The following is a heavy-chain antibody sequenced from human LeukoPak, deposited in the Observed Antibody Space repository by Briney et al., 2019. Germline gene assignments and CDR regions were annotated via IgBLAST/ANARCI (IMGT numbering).Heavy chain of an antibody. V-gene: IGHV4-31*03. D-gene: IGHD2-2*01. J-gene: IGHJ6*03. CDR2: IYYSGST. Sequence: SETLSLTCTVSGGSISSGGYYWSWIRQHPGKGLEWIGYIYYSGSTYYNPSLKSRVTISVDTSKNQFSLKLSSVTAADTAVYYCAREHVVPAAIAPGSYYYYYMDVWGKGITVTVSS. CDR1: GGSISSGGYY. CDR3: AREHVVPAAIAPGSYYYYYMDV.